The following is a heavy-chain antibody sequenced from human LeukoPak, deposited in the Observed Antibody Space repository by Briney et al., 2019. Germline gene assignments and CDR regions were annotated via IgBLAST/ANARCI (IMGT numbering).Heavy chain of an antibody. J-gene: IGHJ4*02. CDR1: GFTFSSYS. D-gene: IGHD1-26*01. CDR2: MNIDGSEK. V-gene: IGHV3-7*01. Sequence: GSLRLSCVASGFTFSSYSMNWVRQAPGKRLEWVANMNIDGSEKYYADSAKGRFTISRDNARNSVYLQMNSLRVEDTAVYYCARDPVEWELLLDYWGQGTLVTVSS. CDR3: ARDPVEWELLLDY.